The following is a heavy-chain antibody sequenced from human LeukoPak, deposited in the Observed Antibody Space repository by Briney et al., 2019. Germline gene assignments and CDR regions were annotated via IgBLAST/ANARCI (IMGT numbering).Heavy chain of an antibody. CDR3: TRDRGAYNLYDY. J-gene: IGHJ4*02. D-gene: IGHD1-1*01. Sequence: GSLRLSCTASGFTFGDYAMSWIRQAPGKGLEWVGFIRSKAHGETADYAASVKGRFTISRDDSKTIAYLQMNSLKTEDTAVYHCTRDRGAYNLYDYWGQGTLVTVSS. V-gene: IGHV3-49*03. CDR1: GFTFGDYA. CDR2: IRSKAHGETA.